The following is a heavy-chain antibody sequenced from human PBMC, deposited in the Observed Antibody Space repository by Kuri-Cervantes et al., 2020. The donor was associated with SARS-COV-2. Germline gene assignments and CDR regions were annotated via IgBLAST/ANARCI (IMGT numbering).Heavy chain of an antibody. CDR1: GYTITGYY. J-gene: IGHJ4*02. Sequence: ASVKVSCKASGYTITGYYMHWVRQAPGQGLEWMGIINPSGGSTSYAQKFQGRVTMTRDTSTSTVYMELSSLRSEDTAVYYCASLGPGGLRYPNDWGQGTLVTVSS. CDR2: INPSGGST. V-gene: IGHV1-46*01. D-gene: IGHD3-9*01. CDR3: ASLGPGGLRYPND.